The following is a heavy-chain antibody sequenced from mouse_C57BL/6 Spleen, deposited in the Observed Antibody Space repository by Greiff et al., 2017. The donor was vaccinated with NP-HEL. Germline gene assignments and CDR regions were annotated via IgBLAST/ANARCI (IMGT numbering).Heavy chain of an antibody. CDR3: ARGNGSSYVRDFDY. CDR1: GYSFTDYN. CDR2: INPNYGTT. V-gene: IGHV1-39*01. Sequence: EVHLVESGPELVKPGASVKISCKASGYSFTDYNMNWVKQSNGKSLEWIGVINPNYGTTSYNQKFKGKATLTVDQSSSTAYMQLNSLTSEDSAVYYCARGNGSSYVRDFDYWGQGTTLTVSS. J-gene: IGHJ2*01. D-gene: IGHD1-1*01.